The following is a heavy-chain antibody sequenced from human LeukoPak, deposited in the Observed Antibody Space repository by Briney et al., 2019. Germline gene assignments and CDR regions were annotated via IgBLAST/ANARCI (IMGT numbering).Heavy chain of an antibody. CDR2: IGATTGNT. V-gene: IGHV3-23*01. J-gene: IGHJ4*02. CDR3: ANRGRYYFDY. Sequence: PGGSLRLSCAASGFTFSTYAMGWGRKAQGPGLGLVSTIGATTGNTYYADSVKGRFTISRDNSKNTMWLQMNSLRAEDTAIYYCANRGRYYFDYWGQGALVAVSS. CDR1: GFTFSTYA. D-gene: IGHD3-10*01.